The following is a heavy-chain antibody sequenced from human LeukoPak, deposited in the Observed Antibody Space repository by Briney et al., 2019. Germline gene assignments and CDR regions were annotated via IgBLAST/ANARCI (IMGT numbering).Heavy chain of an antibody. CDR1: GGTFSSCA. V-gene: IGHV1-69*04. J-gene: IGHJ4*02. CDR2: IIPTLGIA. CDR3: AREGGVTAPFFDH. D-gene: IGHD2-21*02. Sequence: ASVKVSGRASGGTFSSCAISWVRQAPGQGLEWMGRIIPTLGIANYAQKFQGRVTITADKSTSTAYMELSSLRSEDTAVYYCAREGGVTAPFFDHWGQGTLVTVSS.